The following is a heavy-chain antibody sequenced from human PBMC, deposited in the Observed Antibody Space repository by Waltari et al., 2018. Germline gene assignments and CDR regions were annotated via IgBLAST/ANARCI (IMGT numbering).Heavy chain of an antibody. D-gene: IGHD6-19*01. CDR2: ISSSSSYI. J-gene: IGHJ4*02. Sequence: EVQLVESGGGLVKPGGSLRLSCAASGFTFSSYSMNWVRQAPGKGLEWVSSISSSSSYIYYADSVKCRVTISRDNAKNSLYLQMNSLRAEDTAVYYCARVSYSSGWLFDYWGQGTLVTVSS. CDR1: GFTFSSYS. V-gene: IGHV3-21*01. CDR3: ARVSYSSGWLFDY.